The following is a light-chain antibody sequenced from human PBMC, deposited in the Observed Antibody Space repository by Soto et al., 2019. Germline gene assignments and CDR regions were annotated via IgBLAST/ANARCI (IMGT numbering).Light chain of an antibody. CDR3: CSYAGSYTLYV. V-gene: IGLV2-11*01. CDR1: SSDGGGYNY. J-gene: IGLJ1*01. Sequence: QSALTQPRSVSGSPGQSVTISCTGTSSDGGGYNYVSWYQQHPGKPPKLMIYDVSERPSGVPDRFSGSKSGNTASLTISGLQAEDEAEYYCCSYAGSYTLYVFGTGTKLTVL. CDR2: DVS.